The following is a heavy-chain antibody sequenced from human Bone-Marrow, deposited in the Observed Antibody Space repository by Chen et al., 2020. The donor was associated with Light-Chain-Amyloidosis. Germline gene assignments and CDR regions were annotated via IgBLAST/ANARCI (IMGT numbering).Heavy chain of an antibody. V-gene: IGHV4-39*02. Sequence: QLQLQESGPGLVKPSETLSLTCTVSDGSINSGDYYWGWLRQSPGKGLEWIGSIYYSGAAFYNPSRRSRVTISLDTSKNLLSLRLTAVTAADTAVYYCSIRIAGPGANEETWGQGTLVTVSS. CDR3: SIRIAGPGANEET. J-gene: IGHJ5*02. D-gene: IGHD6-13*01. CDR2: IYYSGAA. CDR1: DGSINSGDYY.